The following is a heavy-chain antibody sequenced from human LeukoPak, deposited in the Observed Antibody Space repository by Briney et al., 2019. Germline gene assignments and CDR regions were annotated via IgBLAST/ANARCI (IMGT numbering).Heavy chain of an antibody. CDR2: ISGSGGDT. CDR3: AKTTAGNSSGRYPGWPVDY. V-gene: IGHV3-23*01. D-gene: IGHD6-19*01. J-gene: IGHJ4*02. Sequence: GGSLRLSCAASGFTFRNYAIYWVRQAPGKGLEWVSGISGSGGDTYFAGSVKGRFTISRDHSKSTVFLQMDSLRAEDTAVYYCAKTTAGNSSGRYPGWPVDYWGQGTLVTVSS. CDR1: GFTFRNYA.